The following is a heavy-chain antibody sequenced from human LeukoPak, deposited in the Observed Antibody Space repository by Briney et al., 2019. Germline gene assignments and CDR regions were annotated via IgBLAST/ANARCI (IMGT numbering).Heavy chain of an antibody. V-gene: IGHV3-30*04. Sequence: GGSLRLSCAASGFTFSSYAMHWVRQAPGKGLEWVAVISYDGSNEYYADSVKGRFTISRDNSKNTLYLQMNSLRAEDTAVYYCARDPPYDSSGFYYFDYWGQGTLVTVSS. CDR2: ISYDGSNE. CDR3: ARDPPYDSSGFYYFDY. D-gene: IGHD3-22*01. J-gene: IGHJ4*02. CDR1: GFTFSSYA.